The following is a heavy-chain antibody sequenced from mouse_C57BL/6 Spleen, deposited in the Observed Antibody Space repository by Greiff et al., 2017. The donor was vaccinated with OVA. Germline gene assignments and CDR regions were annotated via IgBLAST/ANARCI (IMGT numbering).Heavy chain of an antibody. CDR1: GYTFTDYY. Sequence: VQLQQSGPVLVKPGASVKMSCKASGYTFTDYYMNWVKQSHGKSLEWIGVINPYNGGTSYNQKFKGKATLTVDKSSSTAYMELNSLTSEDSAVYYCAREEGTTGFAYWGQGTLVTVSA. CDR2: INPYNGGT. J-gene: IGHJ3*01. V-gene: IGHV1-19*01. CDR3: AREEGTTGFAY. D-gene: IGHD1-1*01.